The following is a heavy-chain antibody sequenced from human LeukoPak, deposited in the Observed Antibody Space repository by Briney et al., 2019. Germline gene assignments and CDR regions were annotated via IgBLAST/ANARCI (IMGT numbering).Heavy chain of an antibody. V-gene: IGHV4-34*01. CDR1: GGSFSGYY. Sequence: PSETLSLTCAVYGGSFSGYYWSWIRQPPGKGLEWIGGINHSGSTNYNPSLKSRVTISVDTSKNQFSLKLSSVTAADTAVYYCASHDYGDTNYYYYMDVWGKGTTVTVSS. CDR2: INHSGST. CDR3: ASHDYGDTNYYYYMDV. J-gene: IGHJ6*03. D-gene: IGHD4-17*01.